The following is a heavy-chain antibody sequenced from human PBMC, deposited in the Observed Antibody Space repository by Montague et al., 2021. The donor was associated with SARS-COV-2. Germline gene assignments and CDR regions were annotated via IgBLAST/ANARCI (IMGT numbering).Heavy chain of an antibody. J-gene: IGHJ6*02. Sequence: SETLSLTCTVSGGSISSYYWSWIRQPPGKGLEWIGYIHYSGSTNYNPSLKSRITISLGTSKNQFSLKLSSVTAADTAVYYCARGSYEFLRYGMEVGGQGTTVTVSS. V-gene: IGHV4-59*13. CDR2: IHYSGST. CDR3: ARGSYEFLRYGMEV. CDR1: GGSISSYY. D-gene: IGHD3-10*01.